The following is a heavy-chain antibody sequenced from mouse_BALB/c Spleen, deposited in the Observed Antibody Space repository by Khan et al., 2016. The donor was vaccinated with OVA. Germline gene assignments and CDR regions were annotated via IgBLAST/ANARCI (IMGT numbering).Heavy chain of an antibody. V-gene: IGHV1-9*01. CDR3: ARGNYYGSSSWFGY. CDR1: GYTFSSYW. J-gene: IGHJ3*01. D-gene: IGHD1-1*01. CDR2: ILPGSGRN. Sequence: QVQLQQSGAELMKPGASVKISCKATGYTFSSYWIEWVKQRPGHGLEWIGEILPGSGRNNYNEKFKGKATFTADTSSNTAYMQLSSPTSEDSAVYYCARGNYYGSSSWFGYWGQGTLVTVSA.